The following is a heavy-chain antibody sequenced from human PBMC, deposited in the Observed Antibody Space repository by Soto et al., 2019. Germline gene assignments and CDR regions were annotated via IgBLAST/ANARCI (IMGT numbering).Heavy chain of an antibody. Sequence: QVQLVQSGAEVKKPGASVKVSCKASGYTFTSYDINWVRQATGQGLEWMGWMNPNSGNTGYAQKFQCRVTMTGXXSXSXXYMELSSLRSEDTAVYYCARVASDCSGGSCYTFDYWGQGTLVTVSS. J-gene: IGHJ4*02. D-gene: IGHD2-15*01. CDR3: ARVASDCSGGSCYTFDY. CDR1: GYTFTSYD. CDR2: MNPNSGNT. V-gene: IGHV1-8*01.